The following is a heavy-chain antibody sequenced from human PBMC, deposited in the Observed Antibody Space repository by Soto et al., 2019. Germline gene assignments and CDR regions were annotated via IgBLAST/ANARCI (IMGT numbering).Heavy chain of an antibody. D-gene: IGHD5-12*01. CDR1: GDSVSSNSAA. V-gene: IGHV6-1*01. CDR2: TYYRSKWFN. Sequence: STSLSLTCAISGDSVSSNSAAWNWIRQSPSRGLEWLGRTYYRSKWFNNYALSVKSRITINPDTSKNQFSLQLNSVTPADTAGYYCARVDQWFDYVYQETLDTVSS. J-gene: IGHJ4*01. CDR3: ARVDQWFDY.